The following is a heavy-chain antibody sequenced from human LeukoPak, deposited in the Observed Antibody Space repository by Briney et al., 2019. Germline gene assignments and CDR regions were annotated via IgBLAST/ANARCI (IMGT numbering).Heavy chain of an antibody. CDR1: GGSFSGYY. D-gene: IGHD5-18*01. V-gene: IGHV4-34*01. CDR2: VNYSGKT. CDR3: ARARGYSYGLDY. J-gene: IGHJ4*02. Sequence: PSETLSLTCAVYGGSFSGYYWSWFRRPPGKGLEWIGEVNYSGKTSYSPSLKSRVTISVDTSKNQFSLNLSSVTAADTAVYYCARARGYSYGLDYWGQGTLVTVSS.